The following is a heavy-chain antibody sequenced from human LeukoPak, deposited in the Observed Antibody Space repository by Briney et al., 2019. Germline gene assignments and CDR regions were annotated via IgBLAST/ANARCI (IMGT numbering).Heavy chain of an antibody. CDR2: VMQVGDEK. CDR1: GFTFSNYW. CDR3: AKDLDRGVRGVNTGFDP. V-gene: IGHV3-7*05. D-gene: IGHD3-10*01. J-gene: IGHJ5*02. Sequence: GESLKISCAASGFTFSNYWMSWVRQAPGKGLGWVANVMQVGDEKYYVDSVKGRFTISRDNAKNSLYLQMNSLRAEDTAVYYCAKDLDRGVRGVNTGFDPWGQGTLVTVSS.